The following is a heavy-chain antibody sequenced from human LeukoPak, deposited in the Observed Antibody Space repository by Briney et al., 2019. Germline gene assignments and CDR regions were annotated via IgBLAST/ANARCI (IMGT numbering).Heavy chain of an antibody. CDR1: GGSISSYY. CDR3: ARVGLVGATEYFDY. CDR2: IYYSGST. Sequence: PSETLSLTCTVSGGSISSYYWSWIRQPPGKGLEWIGYIYYSGSTNYNPSLKSRVTISVDTSKSQFSLKLSSVTAADTAVYYCARVGLVGATEYFDYWGQGTLVTVSS. V-gene: IGHV4-59*01. D-gene: IGHD1-26*01. J-gene: IGHJ4*02.